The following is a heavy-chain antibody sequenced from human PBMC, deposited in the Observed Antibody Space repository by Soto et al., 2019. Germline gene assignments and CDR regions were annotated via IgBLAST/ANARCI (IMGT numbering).Heavy chain of an antibody. CDR3: ARDRPNYYDSSGYNDY. CDR1: GFTVSSNY. V-gene: IGHV3-66*01. J-gene: IGHJ4*02. D-gene: IGHD3-22*01. Sequence: EVQLVESGGGLVQPGGSLRLSCAASGFTVSSNYMSWVRQAPGKGLEWVSVIYSGGSTYYADSVKGRFTISRDNSKXXLYLQMNSLRAEDTAVYYCARDRPNYYDSSGYNDYWGQGTLVTVSS. CDR2: IYSGGST.